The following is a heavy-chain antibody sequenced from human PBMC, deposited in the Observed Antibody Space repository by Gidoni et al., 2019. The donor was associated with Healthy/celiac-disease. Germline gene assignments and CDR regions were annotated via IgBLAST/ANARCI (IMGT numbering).Heavy chain of an antibody. CDR1: GFTFSSYS. J-gene: IGHJ2*01. D-gene: IGHD5-18*01. CDR3: ARGAVLRRTWIQLWLGYFDL. CDR2: ISSSSSTI. V-gene: IGHV3-48*02. Sequence: EVQLVESGGGLVQPGGSLRLSCAASGFTFSSYSMNWVRQAPGKGLEWVSYISSSSSTIYYADSVKGRFTISRDNAKNSLYLQMNSLRDEDTAVYYCARGAVLRRTWIQLWLGYFDLWGRGTLVTVSS.